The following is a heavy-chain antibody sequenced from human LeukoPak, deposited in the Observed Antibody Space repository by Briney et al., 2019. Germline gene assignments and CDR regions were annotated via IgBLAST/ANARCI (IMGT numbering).Heavy chain of an antibody. Sequence: PGGSLRLSCAASGFTFSSYWMNWVRQAPGKGLVWVSRIASDGSSTTYADSVKGRFSISRDNAKNTLYLQMNSLRVEDTAVYYCARDRGIQLRFDYWGQGTLVAVSS. V-gene: IGHV3-74*01. D-gene: IGHD5-18*01. CDR2: IASDGSST. J-gene: IGHJ4*02. CDR3: ARDRGIQLRFDY. CDR1: GFTFSSYW.